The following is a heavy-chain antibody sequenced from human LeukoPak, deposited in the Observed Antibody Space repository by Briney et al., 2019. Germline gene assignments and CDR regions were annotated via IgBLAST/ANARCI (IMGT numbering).Heavy chain of an antibody. Sequence: ASVKVSCKASGYTFTSYGISWVRQAPGQGLEWMGWFSAYNGNTNYAQKLQGRVTMTTDTSTSTAYMELRSLRSDDTAVYYCARGAVAGSRRPQVDYWGQGTLVTVSS. D-gene: IGHD6-19*01. V-gene: IGHV1-18*01. J-gene: IGHJ4*02. CDR1: GYTFTSYG. CDR2: FSAYNGNT. CDR3: ARGAVAGSRRPQVDY.